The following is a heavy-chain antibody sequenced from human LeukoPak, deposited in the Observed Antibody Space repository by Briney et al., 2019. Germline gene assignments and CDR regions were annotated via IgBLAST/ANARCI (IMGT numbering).Heavy chain of an antibody. D-gene: IGHD2-21*02. Sequence: GASVTVSCKASGGTFSSYAISWVRQAPGQGLEWMGGIIPIFGTANYAQKFQGRVTITTDESTSTAYMELSSLRSEDTAVYYCARELAYCGGDCYSGYLFDYWGQGTLVTVSS. J-gene: IGHJ4*02. CDR3: ARELAYCGGDCYSGYLFDY. CDR2: IIPIFGTA. CDR1: GGTFSSYA. V-gene: IGHV1-69*05.